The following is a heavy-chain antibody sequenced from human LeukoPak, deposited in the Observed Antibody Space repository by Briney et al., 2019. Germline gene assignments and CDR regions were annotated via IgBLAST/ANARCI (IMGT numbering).Heavy chain of an antibody. J-gene: IGHJ4*02. V-gene: IGHV3-23*01. Sequence: PGGSLRLSCAASGFTFSSYAMSWVRQAPGKGLEWVSAISGSGGSTYYADSVKGRFTISRDNSKNTLYLQMNSLRAEDTAVYYCANFYCSSTSCPDYWGQGTLVTVSS. CDR3: ANFYCSSTSCPDY. CDR2: ISGSGGST. CDR1: GFTFSSYA. D-gene: IGHD2-2*01.